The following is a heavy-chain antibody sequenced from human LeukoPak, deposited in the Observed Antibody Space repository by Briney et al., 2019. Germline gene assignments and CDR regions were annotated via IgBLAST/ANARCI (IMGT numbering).Heavy chain of an antibody. CDR1: GFTSSSYS. J-gene: IGHJ6*02. CDR3: ASLDYGDYDYYYGMDV. V-gene: IGHV3-21*01. D-gene: IGHD4-17*01. Sequence: GGSLRLSCAASGFTSSSYSMNWVRQAPGKGLEWVSSISSSSSYIYYADSVKGRFTISRDNAKNSLYLQMNSLRAEDTAVYYCASLDYGDYDYYYGMDVWGQGTTVTVSS. CDR2: ISSSSSYI.